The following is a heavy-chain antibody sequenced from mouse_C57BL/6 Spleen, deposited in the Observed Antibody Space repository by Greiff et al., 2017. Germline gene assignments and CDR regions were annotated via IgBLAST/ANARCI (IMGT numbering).Heavy chain of an antibody. CDR3: ARSNYGSSSYWYFDV. D-gene: IGHD1-1*01. V-gene: IGHV1-54*01. J-gene: IGHJ1*03. CDR2: INPGSGGT. CDR1: GYAFTNYL. Sequence: VQLQQSGAELVRPGTSVKVSCKASGYAFTNYLIEWVKQRPGQGLEWIGVINPGSGGTNYNEKFKGKATLTADKSSSTAYMQLSSLTSEDSAVYCCARSNYGSSSYWYFDVWGTGTTVTVAS.